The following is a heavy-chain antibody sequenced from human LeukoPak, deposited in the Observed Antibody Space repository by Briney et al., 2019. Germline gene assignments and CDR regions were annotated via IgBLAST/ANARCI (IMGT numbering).Heavy chain of an antibody. CDR1: GGSISNGDYY. D-gene: IGHD5-18*01. J-gene: IGHJ6*02. CDR3: ARRGYSYGSYYGMDV. CDR2: IYYSGSA. Sequence: SETLSLTCTVSGGSISNGDYYWSWIRQPPGKGLEWIGYIYYSGSAYYNPSLQSRVAISVDTSKNQFSLNLTSVTAADTAVYYCARRGYSYGSYYGMDVWGQGTTVTVSS. V-gene: IGHV4-30-4*01.